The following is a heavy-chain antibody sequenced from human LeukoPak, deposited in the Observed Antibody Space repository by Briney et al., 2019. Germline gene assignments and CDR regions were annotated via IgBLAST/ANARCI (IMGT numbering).Heavy chain of an antibody. J-gene: IGHJ4*02. CDR3: ARGPYYDILTGRSFLDY. CDR1: GYTFTGYY. Sequence: ASVKVSCKASGYTFTGYYMHWVRQAPGQGLEWKRWINPNSGGTNYAQKFQGRVTMTRDTSISTAYMELSRLRSDDTAVYYCARGPYYDILTGRSFLDYWGQGTLVTVSS. V-gene: IGHV1-2*02. CDR2: INPNSGGT. D-gene: IGHD3-9*01.